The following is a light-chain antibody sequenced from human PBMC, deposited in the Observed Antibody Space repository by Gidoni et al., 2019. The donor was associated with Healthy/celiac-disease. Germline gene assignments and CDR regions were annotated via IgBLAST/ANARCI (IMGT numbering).Light chain of an antibody. CDR1: QNISGF. Sequence: DIRMTQSPSSLSASVGDRVTITCRASQNISGFLNWYQQKPGKAPKLLIYAASSLQRGVPSRFSGGASGTDFTLTISSLQPEDFATYSCQQSYSTPYTFXQXTKLEIK. V-gene: IGKV1-39*01. CDR2: AAS. CDR3: QQSYSTPYT. J-gene: IGKJ2*01.